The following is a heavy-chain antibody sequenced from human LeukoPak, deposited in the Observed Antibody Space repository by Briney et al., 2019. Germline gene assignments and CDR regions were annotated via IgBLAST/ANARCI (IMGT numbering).Heavy chain of an antibody. V-gene: IGHV3-9*01. CDR2: ISWNSGSI. D-gene: IGHD4-17*01. CDR1: GFTFDDYA. CDR3: ANSYGDYFDY. J-gene: IGHJ4*02. Sequence: GGSLRLSCAASGFTFDDYAMHWVRQAPGKGLEWVSGISWNSGSIGYADSVKGRFTISRDNAKNSLYLQMNSLRAEDTALYYCANSYGDYFDYWGQGTLVTVSS.